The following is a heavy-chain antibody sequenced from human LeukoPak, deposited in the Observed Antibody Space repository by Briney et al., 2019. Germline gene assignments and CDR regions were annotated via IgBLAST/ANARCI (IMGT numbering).Heavy chain of an antibody. J-gene: IGHJ4*02. CDR2: IYYSGST. CDR1: GGSISSSSYS. D-gene: IGHD5-12*01. V-gene: IGHV4-39*01. CDR3: ARHIRRGISGYEFDY. Sequence: SETLSLTCTVSGGSISSSSYSWGWIRQPPGKGLEWIGSIYYSGSTYYNPSLKSRVTISVDTSKNQFSLKLSSVTAADTAVYYCARHIRRGISGYEFDYWGQGTLVTVSS.